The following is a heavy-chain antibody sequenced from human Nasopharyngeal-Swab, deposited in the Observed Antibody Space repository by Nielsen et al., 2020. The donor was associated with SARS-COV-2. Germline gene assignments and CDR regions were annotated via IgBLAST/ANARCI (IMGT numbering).Heavy chain of an antibody. J-gene: IGHJ4*02. CDR3: ARVGIGYGFDY. D-gene: IGHD5-12*01. CDR1: GGTFSSYA. CDR2: MNPNSGNT. V-gene: IGHV1-8*02. Sequence: ASVKVSCKASGGTFSSYAISWVRQATGQGLEWMGWMNPNSGNTGYAQKFQGRVTMTRNTSISTAYMELSSLRSEDTAVYYCARVGIGYGFDYWGQGTLVTVSS.